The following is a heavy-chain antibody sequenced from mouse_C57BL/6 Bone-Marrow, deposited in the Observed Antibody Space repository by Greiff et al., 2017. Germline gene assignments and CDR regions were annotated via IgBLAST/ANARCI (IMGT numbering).Heavy chain of an antibody. V-gene: IGHV1-75*01. CDR2: IFPGSGST. J-gene: IGHJ3*01. CDR1: GYTFTDYY. Sequence: QVQLKQSGPELVKPGASVKISCKASGYTFTDYYINWVKQRPGQGLEWIGWIFPGSGSTYYNEKFKGKATLTVDKSSSTAYMLLSSLTSEDSAVYFCARHIPSNYDCDGFAYWGQGTLVTVSA. D-gene: IGHD2-4*01. CDR3: ARHIPSNYDCDGFAY.